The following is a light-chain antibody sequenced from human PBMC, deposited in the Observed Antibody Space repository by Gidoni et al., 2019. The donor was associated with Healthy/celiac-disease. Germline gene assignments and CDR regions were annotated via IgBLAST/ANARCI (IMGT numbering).Light chain of an antibody. Sequence: AIPLTQSPSSLSASVGDRVTITCRASQGISSALAWYQQKPGKAPKLLIYDASSLESGVPSRFSGSGSGTDFTLTISSLQPEDFATYYCQQFNSYPLTFXGXTRVEIK. CDR3: QQFNSYPLT. V-gene: IGKV1-13*02. CDR2: DAS. J-gene: IGKJ4*01. CDR1: QGISSA.